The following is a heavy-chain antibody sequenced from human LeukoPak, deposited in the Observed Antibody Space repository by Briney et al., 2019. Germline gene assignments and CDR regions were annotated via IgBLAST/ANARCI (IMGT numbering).Heavy chain of an antibody. CDR2: INSDGSWT. CDR3: AREGDRIAVAGDFDY. CDR1: GNYW. Sequence: PGGSLRLSCAASGNYWMHWVRQVPGKGLVWVSHINSDGSWTSYADSVKGRFTISKDNAKNTVYLQMNSLRAEDTAVYYCAREGDRIAVAGDFDYWGQGTLVTVSS. V-gene: IGHV3-74*01. D-gene: IGHD6-19*01. J-gene: IGHJ4*02.